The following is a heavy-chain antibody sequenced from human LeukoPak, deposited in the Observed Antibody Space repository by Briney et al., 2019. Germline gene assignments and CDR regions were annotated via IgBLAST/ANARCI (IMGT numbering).Heavy chain of an antibody. CDR1: GGSISSYY. CDR3: ARDGDSSGYYYYYGMDV. CDR2: IYYSGST. D-gene: IGHD3-22*01. Sequence: SETLSLTCTVSGGSISSYYWSWIRQPPGKGLEWIGYIYYSGSTNYNPSLKSRVTISADTSKNQFSLKLGSVTAADTAVYYCARDGDSSGYYYYYGMDVWGQGTTVTVSS. V-gene: IGHV4-59*01. J-gene: IGHJ6*02.